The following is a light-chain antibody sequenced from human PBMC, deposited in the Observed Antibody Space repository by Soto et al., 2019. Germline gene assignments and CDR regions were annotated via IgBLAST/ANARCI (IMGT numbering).Light chain of an antibody. Sequence: EIVLTQSPGTLSLSPGERATLSCRASQSVRSSYLAWFQQKPGQAPRLLIYGASSRATGIPDRFSGSESGKDFTLTISRLEPEDFAVYYCQQYGSTPKTFGQGTKLEIK. CDR1: QSVRSSY. V-gene: IGKV3-20*01. CDR2: GAS. J-gene: IGKJ2*01. CDR3: QQYGSTPKT.